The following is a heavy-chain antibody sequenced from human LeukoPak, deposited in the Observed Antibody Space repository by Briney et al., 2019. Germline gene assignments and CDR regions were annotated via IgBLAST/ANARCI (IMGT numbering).Heavy chain of an antibody. CDR2: IHYTGST. V-gene: IGHV4-59*01. D-gene: IGHD3-10*01. CDR3: ARGGYYGSGNDFRFDP. CDR1: GGSINSYY. J-gene: IGHJ5*02. Sequence: SETLSLTCTVSGGSINSYYWSWIRQPPGKGLECIGYIHYTGSTNYNPSLKSRVTISVDTSKNQFSLKLSSVTATDTAIYYCARGGYYGSGNDFRFDPWGQGTLVTVSS.